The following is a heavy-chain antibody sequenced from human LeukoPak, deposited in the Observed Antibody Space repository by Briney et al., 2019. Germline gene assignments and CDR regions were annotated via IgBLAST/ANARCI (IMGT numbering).Heavy chain of an antibody. D-gene: IGHD1-26*01. J-gene: IGHJ4*02. V-gene: IGHV1-2*06. CDR2: INPNSGGT. CDR3: ARTRTIVGAKGFDC. CDR1: GSTFTGYY. Sequence: GATLTVSCNASGSTFTGYYMHWVRKDPSQGLDWMGRINPNSGGTNDAGKFQGRVTLTRDTTISTGCIERSRLRSDATAVQSSARTRTIVGAKGFDCWGEGTLVTVSS.